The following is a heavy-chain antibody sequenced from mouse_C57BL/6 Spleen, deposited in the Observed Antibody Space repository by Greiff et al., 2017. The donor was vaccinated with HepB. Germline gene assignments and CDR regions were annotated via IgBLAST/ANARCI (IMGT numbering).Heavy chain of an antibody. Sequence: QVQLQQSGAELVKPGASVKLSCKASGYTFTSYWMQWVKQRPGQGLEWIGEIDPSDSYTNYNQKFKGKATLTVDTSSSTAYMQLSSLTSEDSAVYYCARRGLDSSGYCYFDYWGQGTTLTVSS. CDR2: IDPSDSYT. CDR3: ARRGLDSSGYCYFDY. D-gene: IGHD3-2*02. J-gene: IGHJ2*01. CDR1: GYTFTSYW. V-gene: IGHV1-50*01.